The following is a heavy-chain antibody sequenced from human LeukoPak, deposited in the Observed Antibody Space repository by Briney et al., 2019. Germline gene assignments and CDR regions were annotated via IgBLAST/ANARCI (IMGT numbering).Heavy chain of an antibody. V-gene: IGHV3-48*03. CDR1: GVTLNHHD. D-gene: IGHD3-3*01. CDR3: ARDGQKRAMFGLDI. Sequence: GGSLRLSCTVPGVTLNHHDMHWVRQAPGKGLEWLSYISTSGNVIYYADSVKGRFTISRDSAKDSVYLQMNSLRDEDTAVYYCARDGQKRAMFGLDIWGQGTMVTVSS. J-gene: IGHJ3*02. CDR2: ISTSGNVI.